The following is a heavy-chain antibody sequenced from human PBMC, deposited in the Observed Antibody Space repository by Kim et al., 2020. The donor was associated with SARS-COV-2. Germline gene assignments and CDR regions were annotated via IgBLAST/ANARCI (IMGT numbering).Heavy chain of an antibody. CDR3: ARRDRAGIAPDY. Sequence: YYNPSLQRRVTISVDTSKTQFSLKLSSVTAADTAVYYCARRDRAGIAPDYWGQGTLVTVSS. V-gene: IGHV4-39*01. J-gene: IGHJ4*02. D-gene: IGHD6-13*01.